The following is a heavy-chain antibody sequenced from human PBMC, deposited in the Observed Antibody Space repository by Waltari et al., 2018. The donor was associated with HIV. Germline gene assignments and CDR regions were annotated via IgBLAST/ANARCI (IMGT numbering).Heavy chain of an antibody. CDR2: IYFSEST. J-gene: IGHJ4*02. D-gene: IGHD6-19*01. CDR1: RVSITSGSYY. V-gene: IGHV4-39*07. CDR3: ARGHIEVAGFFDY. Sequence: QLQVRESGPGLVKPSETLSLTCTVSRVSITSGSYYWGWIRQPPGKGLEWIGAIYFSESTYYNPSLKSRVTISVDTSENQFSLNLTSVTAADTAVYYCARGHIEVAGFFDYWGQGVLVSVSS.